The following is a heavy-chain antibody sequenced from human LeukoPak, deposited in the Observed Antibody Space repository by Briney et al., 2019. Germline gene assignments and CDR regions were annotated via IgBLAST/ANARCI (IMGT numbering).Heavy chain of an antibody. D-gene: IGHD3-22*01. CDR3: AKVKGRQSSGYYPSFDY. V-gene: IGHV3-23*01. CDR2: INGSGGST. Sequence: GGSLRLSCAASGFTFSSYAMSWVRQAPGKGLECVSAINGSGGSTYYADSVKGRFTISRDNSKNTLYLQMNSLRAEDTAVYYCAKVKGRQSSGYYPSFDYWGQGTLVTVSS. CDR1: GFTFSSYA. J-gene: IGHJ4*02.